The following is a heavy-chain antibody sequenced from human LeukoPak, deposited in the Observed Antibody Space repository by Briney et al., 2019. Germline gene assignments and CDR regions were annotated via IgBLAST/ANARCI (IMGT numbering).Heavy chain of an antibody. J-gene: IGHJ4*02. V-gene: IGHV3-48*04. CDR1: GFTFSSYS. Sequence: PGGSLRLSCAASGFTFSSYSMNWVRQAPGKGLEWVSYISSSSSTIYYADSVKGRFTISRDNAKNSLYLQMNSLRAEDTAVYYCARASLSGGWYPPGYFDYWGQGTLVTVSS. D-gene: IGHD6-19*01. CDR3: ARASLSGGWYPPGYFDY. CDR2: ISSSSSTI.